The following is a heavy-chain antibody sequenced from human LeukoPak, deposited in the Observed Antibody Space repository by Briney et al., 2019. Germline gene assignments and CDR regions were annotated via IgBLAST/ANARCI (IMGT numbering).Heavy chain of an antibody. CDR3: TRVKQQLASYLDY. Sequence: PGGSLRLSCTASGFTFGDYAMSWVRQARGKGREWVGFIRSKAYGGTTEYAASVKGRFTISRDDSKSIAYLQIDSLKTEDTAVYYCTRVKQQLASYLDYWGQGTLVTVSS. D-gene: IGHD6-13*01. V-gene: IGHV3-49*04. CDR2: IRSKAYGGTT. CDR1: GFTFGDYA. J-gene: IGHJ4*02.